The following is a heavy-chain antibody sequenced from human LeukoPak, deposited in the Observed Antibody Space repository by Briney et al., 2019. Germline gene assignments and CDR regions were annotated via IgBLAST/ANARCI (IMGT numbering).Heavy chain of an antibody. CDR1: GFIFSSYA. J-gene: IGHJ4*02. CDR2: ISYDGTNT. Sequence: PGGSLRLSCAASGFIFSSYAMHWVRQAPGKGLEWVAVISYDGTNTDYADSVKGRFTISRDNSKNALYLQMNSLRAEDTAVYYCARCRDYDFWSGSAVDYWDRGTLVTVSS. D-gene: IGHD3-3*01. CDR3: ARCRDYDFWSGSAVDY. V-gene: IGHV3-30-3*01.